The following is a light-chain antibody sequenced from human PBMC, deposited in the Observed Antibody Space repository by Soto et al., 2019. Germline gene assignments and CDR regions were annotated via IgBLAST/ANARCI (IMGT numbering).Light chain of an antibody. CDR1: QSISSY. V-gene: IGKV1-39*01. Sequence: DIQMTQSPSSLSASVGDRVTITCRASQSISSYLNWYQQKPGKAPKLLIYAASSLQSGVPSRFSGSGSGTEFTLTISSLQPEDFATYYCQQSYSTPRTFRQGTKVEIK. CDR2: AAS. J-gene: IGKJ1*01. CDR3: QQSYSTPRT.